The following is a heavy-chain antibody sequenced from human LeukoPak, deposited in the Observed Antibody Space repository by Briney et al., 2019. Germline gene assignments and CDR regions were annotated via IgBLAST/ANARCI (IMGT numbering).Heavy chain of an antibody. CDR3: AKQLGYCSDGSCYFPY. V-gene: IGHV3-23*01. CDR2: ISNNGGYT. CDR1: GFTFSSSA. Sequence: GGSLRLSCAASGFTFSSSAMSWVRQAPGKGLEWVSAISNNGGYTYYADSVQGRFTISRDNSKSTLCLQMNSLRAEDTAVYYCAKQLGYCSDGSCYFPYWGQGTPVTVSS. D-gene: IGHD2-15*01. J-gene: IGHJ4*02.